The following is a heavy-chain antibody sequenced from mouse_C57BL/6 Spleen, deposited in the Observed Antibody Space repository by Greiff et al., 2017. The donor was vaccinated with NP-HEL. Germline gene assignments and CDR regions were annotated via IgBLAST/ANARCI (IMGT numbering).Heavy chain of an antibody. V-gene: IGHV1-82*01. J-gene: IGHJ4*01. D-gene: IGHD1-1*01. CDR1: GYAFSSSW. CDR2: NYPGDGDT. Sequence: QVQLQQSGPELVKPGASVKISCKASGYAFSSSWMNWVKQRPGQGLEWIGRNYPGDGDTNYTGKFKGKATLTADKSSSTAYMQLSSLTSEDSAVYCCARCPYYYGSSYYAMDYWGQGTSVTVSS. CDR3: ARCPYYYGSSYYAMDY.